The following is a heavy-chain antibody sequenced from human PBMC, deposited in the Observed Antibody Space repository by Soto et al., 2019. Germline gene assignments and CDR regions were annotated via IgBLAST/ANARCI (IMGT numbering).Heavy chain of an antibody. V-gene: IGHV5-51*01. D-gene: IGHD1-1*01. J-gene: IGHJ4*02. Sequence: GESLKISCKGSGDDFITYWIGWVRQKPGKGLEWMGMIYPNDSDTRYSPSFQGHVTISADRSINTAYLQWNSLTTSDTAMYYCAMTTSGDHWGPGTLVTVSS. CDR3: AMTTSGDH. CDR1: GDDFITYW. CDR2: IYPNDSDT.